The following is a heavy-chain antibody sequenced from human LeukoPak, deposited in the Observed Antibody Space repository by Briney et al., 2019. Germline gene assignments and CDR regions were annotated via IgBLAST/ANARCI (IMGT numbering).Heavy chain of an antibody. D-gene: IGHD3-10*01. CDR1: GFTFSSYW. V-gene: IGHV3-7*01. Sequence: GRSLRLSCAASGFTFSSYWMSWVRQAPGKGLEWGANIKQDGNEKYYVDSVKGRFTISRDNAKNSLYLQMNSLRAEDTAVYYCAREYRTMVRGVQVWLDAFDIWGQGTMVTVSS. CDR2: IKQDGNEK. CDR3: AREYRTMVRGVQVWLDAFDI. J-gene: IGHJ3*02.